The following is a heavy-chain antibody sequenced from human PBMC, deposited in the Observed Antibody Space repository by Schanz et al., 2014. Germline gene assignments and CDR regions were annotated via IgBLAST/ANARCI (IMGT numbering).Heavy chain of an antibody. CDR1: GFGFDDYA. CDR2: MSGSGSTA. J-gene: IGHJ3*02. V-gene: IGHV3-23*04. Sequence: EVQLVESGGGVVRPGGSLRLSCAASGFGFDDYAMSWVRQAPGKGLEWVSGMSGSGSTADYADSVKGRFTISRDNSRKTLYLQMNSLRADDTAVYYCAKPFRSSWYPDAFDIWGQGTMVTVSS. CDR3: AKPFRSSWYPDAFDI. D-gene: IGHD6-13*01.